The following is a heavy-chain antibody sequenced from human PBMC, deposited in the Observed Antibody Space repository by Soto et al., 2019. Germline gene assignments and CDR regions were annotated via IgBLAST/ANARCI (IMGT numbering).Heavy chain of an antibody. CDR3: ARDRSYTTDY. Sequence: SETLSLTCAVYGGSFSGYYWSWIRQPPGKGLEWIGEINHSGSTNYNPSLKSRVTISVDTSKNQFSLKLSSVTAEDTAVYYCARDRSYTTDYWGQGTLVTGSS. CDR2: INHSGST. D-gene: IGHD1-26*01. J-gene: IGHJ4*02. CDR1: GGSFSGYY. V-gene: IGHV4-34*01.